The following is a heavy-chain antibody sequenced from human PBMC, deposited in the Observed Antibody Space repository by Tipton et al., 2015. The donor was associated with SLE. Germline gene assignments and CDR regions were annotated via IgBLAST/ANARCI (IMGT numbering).Heavy chain of an antibody. CDR2: IGTTGDT. Sequence: SLRLSCAASGFTFSGYDMHWVRQTTGKRLEWVSAIGTTGDTYYPGSVKGRFTISREDAKNSLYLQLNSLIAEDTGVYYCASHSPQDFWGQGTLVTVSS. V-gene: IGHV3-13*01. D-gene: IGHD6-13*01. J-gene: IGHJ4*02. CDR3: ASHSPQDF. CDR1: GFTFSGYD.